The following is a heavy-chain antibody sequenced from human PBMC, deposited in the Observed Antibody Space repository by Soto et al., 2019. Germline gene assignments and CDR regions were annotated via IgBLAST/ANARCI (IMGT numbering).Heavy chain of an antibody. D-gene: IGHD3-10*01. CDR1: GFTFSSYA. J-gene: IGHJ1*01. CDR2: ISGSGGST. V-gene: IGHV3-23*01. CDR3: AKLVTMVRGVIPAWWLQH. Sequence: EVQLLESGGGLVQPGGSLRLSCAASGFTFSSYAMSWVRQAPGKGLEWVSAISGSGGSTYYADSVKGRFTISRDNSKNTLYLQMNSLRAEDTAVYYCAKLVTMVRGVIPAWWLQHWGQGTLVTVSS.